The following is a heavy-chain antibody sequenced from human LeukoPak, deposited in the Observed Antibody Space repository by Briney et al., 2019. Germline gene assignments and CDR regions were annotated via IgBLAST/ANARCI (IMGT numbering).Heavy chain of an antibody. J-gene: IGHJ3*02. V-gene: IGHV1-69*13. Sequence: ASVKVSCKASGGTFSSYAISWVRQAPGQGLEWMGGIIPIFGTANYAQKFQGRVTITADESTSTAYMELSSLRSEDTAVYYCARGATSGSYYNDAFDIWAKGQWSPSLQ. D-gene: IGHD1-26*01. CDR3: ARGATSGSYYNDAFDI. CDR1: GGTFSSYA. CDR2: IIPIFGTA.